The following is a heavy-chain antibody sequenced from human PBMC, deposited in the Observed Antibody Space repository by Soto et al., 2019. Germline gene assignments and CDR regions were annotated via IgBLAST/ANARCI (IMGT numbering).Heavy chain of an antibody. CDR3: ARDYDTSGYPYFDY. CDR1: GFTLSRYG. Sequence: GGSLRLSCAASGFTLSRYGMHWVRQAPGKGLEWVAAIWFDGSNKNYADSVKGRFTVSKDNSKNTLYLQMDGLGAEDTAVYYCARDYDTSGYPYFDYWGQGTLVTVS. D-gene: IGHD3-22*01. CDR2: IWFDGSNK. J-gene: IGHJ4*02. V-gene: IGHV3-33*01.